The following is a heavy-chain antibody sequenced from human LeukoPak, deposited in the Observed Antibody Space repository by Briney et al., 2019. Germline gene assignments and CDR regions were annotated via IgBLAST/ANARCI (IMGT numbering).Heavy chain of an antibody. CDR2: ISSSGSTI. D-gene: IGHD3-9*01. J-gene: IGHJ4*02. V-gene: IGHV3-11*01. CDR3: ARSAARYFAWLEAGDY. CDR1: EFTFSNYA. Sequence: GGSLRLSCAASEFTFSNYAMSWIRQAPGKGLEWVSSISSSGSTIYYADSVKGRFTISSDNAKNSLYLQMTSLRAEDTAVYYCARSAARYFAWLEAGDYWGQGTLVTVSS.